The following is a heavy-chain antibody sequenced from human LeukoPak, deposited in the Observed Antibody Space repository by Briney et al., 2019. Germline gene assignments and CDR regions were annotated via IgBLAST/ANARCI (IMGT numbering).Heavy chain of an antibody. Sequence: GGSLRLSCAASGFTFSSYWMSWVRQAPGKGLEWVANIKQDGSEKYYVDSVKGRFTISRDNAKNSLYLQMNSLRAEDTAVYYCARDVGDGYSLFDYWGQGTLVTVSS. CDR2: IKQDGSEK. J-gene: IGHJ4*02. D-gene: IGHD5-24*01. CDR3: ARDVGDGYSLFDY. CDR1: GFTFSSYW. V-gene: IGHV3-7*01.